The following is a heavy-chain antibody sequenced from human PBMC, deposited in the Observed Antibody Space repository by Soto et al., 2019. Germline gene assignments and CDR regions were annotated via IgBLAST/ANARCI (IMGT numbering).Heavy chain of an antibody. CDR3: ANLGSVAGLATSRFDY. V-gene: IGHV3-23*01. CDR2: IGTSDGAT. D-gene: IGHD6-19*01. CDR1: GFTFSSYA. Sequence: GGSLRLSCAASGFTFSSYAMSWVRQAPGKGLEWVSAIGTSDGATYYADSVKGRLTISRDDSKNTLYLQVNGLRADDTAVYYCANLGSVAGLATSRFDYWGQGTLVTVSS. J-gene: IGHJ4*02.